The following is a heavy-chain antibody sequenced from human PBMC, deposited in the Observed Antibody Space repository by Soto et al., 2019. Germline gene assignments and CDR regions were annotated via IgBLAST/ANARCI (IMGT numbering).Heavy chain of an antibody. CDR2: IWHDGTNK. CDR3: ARDVNLLLGYYDLGV. CDR1: GFTFSSYA. D-gene: IGHD1-26*01. Sequence: QMQLVESGGGVVQPGRSLRLSCAASGFTFSSYAMHWVRQPPGKGLEWVALIWHDGTNKYYADSVKGRFTISRENSKNTLYLQMDSLGAEDTAVYYWARDVNLLLGYYDLGVWGQGTTVTVSS. J-gene: IGHJ6*02. V-gene: IGHV3-33*01.